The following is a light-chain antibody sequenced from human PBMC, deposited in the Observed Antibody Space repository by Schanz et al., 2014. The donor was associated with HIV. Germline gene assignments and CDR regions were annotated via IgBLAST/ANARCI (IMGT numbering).Light chain of an antibody. Sequence: QSVLTQPPSVSGAPGQRVTISCTGSRSNIGAGYDVHWYQHLPGTAPKLLIYGNTNRPSGVPDRFSGSKSGTAASLAISGLQPEDEADYFCQSYDKSLSVVIFGGGTKLTVL. J-gene: IGLJ2*01. V-gene: IGLV1-40*01. CDR3: QSYDKSLSVVI. CDR1: RSNIGAGYD. CDR2: GNT.